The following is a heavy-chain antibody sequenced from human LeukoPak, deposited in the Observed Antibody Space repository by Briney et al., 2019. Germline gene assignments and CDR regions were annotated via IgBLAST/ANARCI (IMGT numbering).Heavy chain of an antibody. J-gene: IGHJ6*03. CDR1: GGSISGGSYY. D-gene: IGHD4-11*01. V-gene: IGHV4-61*02. CDR2: IYTSGST. CDR3: ARGVTMDV. Sequence: SQTLSLTCTVSGGSISGGSYYWSWIRQPAGKGLEWIGRIYTSGSTNYNPSLKSRVTISVDTSKNQFSLKLSSVTAADTAVYYCARGVTMDVWGKGTTVTVSS.